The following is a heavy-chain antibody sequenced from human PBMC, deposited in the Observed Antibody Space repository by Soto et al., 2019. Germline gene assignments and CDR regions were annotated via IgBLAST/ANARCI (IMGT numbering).Heavy chain of an antibody. CDR2: VKSKSDGATT. CDR1: GFTFSNVW. J-gene: IGHJ4*02. D-gene: IGHD1-26*01. V-gene: IGHV3-15*01. Sequence: GGSLRLSCAASGFTFSNVWMSWVRQAPGKGLEWVGRVKSKSDGATTDYAAPVKGRFTVSRDDSQNTLSLQMDSLKIEDTAVYFCTTAAGGMWGADYWGQGTPVTVSS. CDR3: TTAAGGMWGADY.